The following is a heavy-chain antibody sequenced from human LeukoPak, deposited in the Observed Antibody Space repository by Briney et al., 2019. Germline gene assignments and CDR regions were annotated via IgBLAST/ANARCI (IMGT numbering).Heavy chain of an antibody. V-gene: IGHV3-21*01. Sequence: GGSLRLSCAASGFTFSTYSMNWVRQAPGKGLEWVSSISSSSSYIYYADSVKGRFTISRDNAKNSLYLQMNSLRAEDTAVYYCARDRGAGSYYNAGPYFDYWGQGTLVTVSS. CDR1: GFTFSTYS. J-gene: IGHJ4*02. D-gene: IGHD3-10*01. CDR3: ARDRGAGSYYNAGPYFDY. CDR2: ISSSSSYI.